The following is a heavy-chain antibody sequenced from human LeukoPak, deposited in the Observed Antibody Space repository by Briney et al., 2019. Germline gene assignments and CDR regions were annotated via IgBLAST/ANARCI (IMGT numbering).Heavy chain of an antibody. D-gene: IGHD6-19*01. CDR3: ARVPIAVAGTHYYYYMDV. J-gene: IGHJ6*03. V-gene: IGHV3-11*01. CDR1: GFTFSDDY. Sequence: PGGSLRLSCAASGFTFSDDYMHWIRQAPGKGLEWISFISTSGRTIHYADSVKGRFTISRDNAKNSLYLQMNSLRAEDTAVYYCARVPIAVAGTHYYYYMDVWGKGTTVTVSS. CDR2: ISTSGRTI.